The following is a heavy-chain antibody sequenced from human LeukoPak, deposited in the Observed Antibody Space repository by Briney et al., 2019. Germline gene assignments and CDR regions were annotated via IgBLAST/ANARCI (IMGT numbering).Heavy chain of an antibody. CDR2: ISARGRST. V-gene: IGHV3-23*01. D-gene: IGHD2-8*02. J-gene: IGHJ4*02. Sequence: GGSLRLSCAASGFTFSSYAMSWVRQAPGKGLEWVSVISARGRSTYYADSVKGRFTISRDNSKNTLYLQMNTLRAEDTAVYYCAKGQVPTGGDFDYWGQGTLVTVSS. CDR1: GFTFSSYA. CDR3: AKGQVPTGGDFDY.